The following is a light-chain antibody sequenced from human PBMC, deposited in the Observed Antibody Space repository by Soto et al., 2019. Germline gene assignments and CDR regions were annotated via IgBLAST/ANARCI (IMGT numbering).Light chain of an antibody. CDR3: QQYDNLPLT. CDR1: QDIRKS. CDR2: DAS. V-gene: IGKV1-33*01. Sequence: DIQMTQSPSSLSASVGDRVIITCQANQDIRKSLNWYQQKPGKAPKLLIYDASSLQTGVPSRFSGSGSGTDFTFTISSLQAADIATYYCQQYDNLPLTFGGGTKVEIK. J-gene: IGKJ4*01.